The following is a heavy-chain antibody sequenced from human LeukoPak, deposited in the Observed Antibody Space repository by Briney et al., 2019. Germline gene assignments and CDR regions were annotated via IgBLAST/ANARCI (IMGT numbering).Heavy chain of an antibody. CDR3: VRDHLYVFDV. J-gene: IGHJ3*01. V-gene: IGHV3-48*02. CDR1: GFTFSSYS. Sequence: GGSLRLSCAASGFTFSSYSVNWVRQAPGKGLEWVSYNGFGTISYADSVRGRFTISRDNAKSSLYLLMNSLRDEDTAVYYCVRDHLYVFDVWAKGHWSPSLQ. D-gene: IGHD2/OR15-2a*01. CDR2: NGFGTI.